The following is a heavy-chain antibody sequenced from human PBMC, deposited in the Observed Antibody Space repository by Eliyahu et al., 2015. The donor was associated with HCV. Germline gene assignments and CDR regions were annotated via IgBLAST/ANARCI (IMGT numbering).Heavy chain of an antibody. J-gene: IGHJ6*02. CDR3: ARVPLERYYYYGMDV. CDR2: IKQDGSEK. Sequence: EVQLVESGGGLVQPGGSLRLSCAASGFTFXXYWMXWVRQAPGKGLGWVANIKQDGSEKYYVDSVKGRFTISRDNAKNSLYLQMNSLRAEDTAVYYCARVPLERYYYYGMDVWGQGTTVTVSS. V-gene: IGHV3-7*03. CDR1: GFTFXXYW. D-gene: IGHD1-1*01.